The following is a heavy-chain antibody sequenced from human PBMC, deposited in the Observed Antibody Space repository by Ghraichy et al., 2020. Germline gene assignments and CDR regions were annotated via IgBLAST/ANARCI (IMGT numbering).Heavy chain of an antibody. Sequence: ETLSLTCAASGLIVRNSYISWVRQAPGKGLEWVSIFYSGGDKFYADSVRGRFALSRDISKNTVSLQMNDLRAEDTAVYYCARSRAFYDYTWGSYRHNWYFDLWGRGTLVTVSS. J-gene: IGHJ2*01. CDR3: ARSRAFYDYTWGSYRHNWYFDL. CDR2: FYSGGDK. V-gene: IGHV3-53*01. D-gene: IGHD3-16*02. CDR1: GLIVRNSY.